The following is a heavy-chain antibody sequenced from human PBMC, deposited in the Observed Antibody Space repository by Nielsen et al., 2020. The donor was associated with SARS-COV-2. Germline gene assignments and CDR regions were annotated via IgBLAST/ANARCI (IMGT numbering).Heavy chain of an antibody. CDR3: VYTSDSSGWYDYYYGMNV. Sequence: SGPTLVKPTQTLTLTCTFSGFSLTTSGVGVGWIRQPPGKALEWLALIYWDDYTRYRPSLRTRLTITKDASKNEAVLTMTNMDPVDTATYFCVYTSDSSGWYDYYYGMNVWGQGTTVTVSS. D-gene: IGHD6-19*01. V-gene: IGHV2-5*02. J-gene: IGHJ6*02. CDR1: GFSLTTSGVG. CDR2: IYWDDYT.